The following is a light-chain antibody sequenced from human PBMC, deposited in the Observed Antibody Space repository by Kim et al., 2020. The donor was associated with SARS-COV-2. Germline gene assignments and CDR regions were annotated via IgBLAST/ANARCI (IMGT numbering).Light chain of an antibody. V-gene: IGKV1-8*01. CDR2: AAS. CDR1: QGISSY. CDR3: QQYYSYPRT. J-gene: IGKJ2*01. Sequence: AIRITQSPSSLSASTGDRVTITCRASQGISSYLAWYQQKPGKAPKLLIYAASTLQSGVPSRFSGSGSGTDFTLTISCLQSEDFATYYCQQYYSYPRTLGQGTRREI.